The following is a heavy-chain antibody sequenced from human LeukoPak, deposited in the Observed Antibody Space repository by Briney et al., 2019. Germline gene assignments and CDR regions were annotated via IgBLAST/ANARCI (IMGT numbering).Heavy chain of an antibody. J-gene: IGHJ5*02. CDR1: GYSFTSYW. CDR3: ARHPDSSGYSWFDP. D-gene: IGHD3-22*01. V-gene: IGHV5-51*01. Sequence: GESLKISCKGSGYSFTSYWIGWVRQMPGKGLEWMGIIYPGDSDTRYSPSFQGQVTISADKSLRTAYLQWRSLKASDTAMYYCARHPDSSGYSWFDPWGQGTLVTVSS. CDR2: IYPGDSDT.